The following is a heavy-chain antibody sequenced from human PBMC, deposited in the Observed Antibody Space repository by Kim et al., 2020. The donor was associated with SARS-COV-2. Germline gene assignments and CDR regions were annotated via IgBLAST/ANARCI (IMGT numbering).Heavy chain of an antibody. CDR3: VTEQSSGWLGRYYYYGMDV. Sequence: GGSLRLSCSASGFTFSSYAMHWVRQAPGKGLEYVSAISSNGGSTYYADSVKGRFTISRDNSKNTLYLQMSGLRAEDTAVYYCVTEQSSGWLGRYYYYGMDVWGQGTTVTVSS. CDR1: GFTFSSYA. J-gene: IGHJ6*02. CDR2: ISSNGGST. V-gene: IGHV3-64D*09. D-gene: IGHD6-19*01.